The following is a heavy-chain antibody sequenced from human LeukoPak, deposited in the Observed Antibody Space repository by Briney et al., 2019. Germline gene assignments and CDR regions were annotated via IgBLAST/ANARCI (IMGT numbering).Heavy chain of an antibody. CDR1: GYTFTSYG. V-gene: IGHV1-18*01. J-gene: IGHJ5*02. Sequence: ASVKVSCKASGYTFTSYGISWVRQAPGQGLEWMGWISAYNGNTNYAQKLQGRVTMTTDTSTSTAYMELRSLRSDDTAVYYCARGELERIAAAEGWFDPWGQGTLVTVSS. D-gene: IGHD6-13*01. CDR2: ISAYNGNT. CDR3: ARGELERIAAAEGWFDP.